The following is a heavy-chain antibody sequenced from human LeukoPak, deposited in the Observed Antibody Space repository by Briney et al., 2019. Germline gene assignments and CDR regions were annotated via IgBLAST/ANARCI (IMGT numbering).Heavy chain of an antibody. CDR3: ARERRELYSSGTGNAFDI. V-gene: IGHV4-34*01. CDR2: INHSGST. J-gene: IGHJ3*02. D-gene: IGHD6-19*01. CDR1: GGSFSGYY. Sequence: SETLSLTCAVYGGSFSGYYWSWIRQPPGKGLEWIGEINHSGSTNYNPSLKSRVTISVDTSKNQFSLKLSSVTAADTAVYYCARERRELYSSGTGNAFDIWGQGTMVTVSS.